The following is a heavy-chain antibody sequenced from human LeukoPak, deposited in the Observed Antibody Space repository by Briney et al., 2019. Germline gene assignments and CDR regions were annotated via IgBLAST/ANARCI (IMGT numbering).Heavy chain of an antibody. V-gene: IGHV1-8*01. Sequence: ASVKVSSKASGYTFTSYDINWVRQATGQGLEWMGWMNPNSGNTGYAQKFQGRVTMTRNTSISTAYMELSSLRSEDTAVYYCARGRGAAAVLYFDYWGQGTLVTVSS. CDR2: MNPNSGNT. D-gene: IGHD6-13*01. J-gene: IGHJ4*02. CDR1: GYTFTSYD. CDR3: ARGRGAAAVLYFDY.